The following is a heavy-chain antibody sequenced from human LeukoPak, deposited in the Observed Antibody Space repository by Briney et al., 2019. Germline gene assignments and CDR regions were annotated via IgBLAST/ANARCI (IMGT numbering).Heavy chain of an antibody. Sequence: GGSLRLSCAASGFTFSSYAMSWVRQAPGKGLEWVSAISGSGGSTYYADSVKGRFTISRDNSKNTLYLQMNSLRAEDTAVYYCAKPTYSSGYYWGAFDIWGQGTMVTVSS. CDR2: ISGSGGST. V-gene: IGHV3-23*01. J-gene: IGHJ3*02. CDR1: GFTFSSYA. CDR3: AKPTYSSGYYWGAFDI. D-gene: IGHD3-22*01.